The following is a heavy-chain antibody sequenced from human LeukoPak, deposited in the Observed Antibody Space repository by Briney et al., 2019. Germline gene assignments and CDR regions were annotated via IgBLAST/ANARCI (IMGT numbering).Heavy chain of an antibody. Sequence: PGGSLRLSCAPSGFTFSSFAMSWVRQAPGKGLEWVSAISGSGDNIYYADSVKGRFTISRDNSKNTLHLQMSSLRAEDTAVYYCARRGESTNYGDYRFDSWGQGTLVIVSS. CDR2: ISGSGDNI. J-gene: IGHJ4*02. CDR3: ARRGESTNYGDYRFDS. V-gene: IGHV3-23*01. CDR1: GFTFSSFA. D-gene: IGHD4-17*01.